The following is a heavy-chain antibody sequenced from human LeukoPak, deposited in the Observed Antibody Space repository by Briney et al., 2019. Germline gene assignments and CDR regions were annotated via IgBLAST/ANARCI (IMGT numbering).Heavy chain of an antibody. CDR3: ARADLSGGYSYYFDY. D-gene: IGHD3-22*01. CDR1: GYTFTSYY. Sequence: ASVKVSCKASGYTFTSYYMHWLRQAPGQGLEWMGIINPSGGSTSYAQKFQGRVTMTRDTSTSTVYMELSSLRSEDTAVYYCARADLSGGYSYYFDYWGQGTLVTVSS. J-gene: IGHJ4*02. V-gene: IGHV1-46*01. CDR2: INPSGGST.